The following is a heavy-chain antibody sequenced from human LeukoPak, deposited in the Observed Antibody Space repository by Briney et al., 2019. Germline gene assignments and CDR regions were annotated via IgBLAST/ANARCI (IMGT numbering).Heavy chain of an antibody. CDR2: FDPEDGET. J-gene: IGHJ4*02. V-gene: IGHV1-24*01. CDR3: ATSFYDSSGYIYFDY. D-gene: IGHD3-22*01. Sequence: GASVKVSCKVSGYTLTELSMHWVRQAPGKGLEWMGGFDPEDGETIYAQKFQGRVTMTEDTSTDTAYMELSSLRSEDTAVYYCATSFYDSSGYIYFDYWGQGTLVTVSS. CDR1: GYTLTELS.